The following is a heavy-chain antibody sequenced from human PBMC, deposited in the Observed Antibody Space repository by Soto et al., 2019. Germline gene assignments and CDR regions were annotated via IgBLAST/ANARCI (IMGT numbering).Heavy chain of an antibody. D-gene: IGHD3-22*01. J-gene: IGHJ4*02. CDR2: IYYSGST. CDR3: ARADKWLPPFDY. Sequence: SETLSLTCTVSGGSISSYYWSWIRQPPGKGLEWIGYIYYSGSTNYNPSLKSRVTISVDTSKNQFSLKLSSVTAADTAVYYCARADKWLPPFDYWGQGTLVTVSS. V-gene: IGHV4-59*01. CDR1: GGSISSYY.